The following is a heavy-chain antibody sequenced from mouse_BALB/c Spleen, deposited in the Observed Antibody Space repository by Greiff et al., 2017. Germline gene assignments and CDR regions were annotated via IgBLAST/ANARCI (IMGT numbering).Heavy chain of an antibody. CDR2: ISSGGGST. D-gene: IGHD1-1*01. CDR3: ARHGYYYGSSYPWFAY. V-gene: IGHV5-12-1*01. CDR1: GFAFSSYD. J-gene: IGHJ3*01. Sequence: VQLKESGGGLVKPGGSLKLSCAASGFAFSSYDMSWVRQTPEKRLEWVAYISSGGGSTYYPDTVKGRFTISRDNAKNTLYLQMSSLKSEDTAMYYCARHGYYYGSSYPWFAYWGQGTLVTVSA.